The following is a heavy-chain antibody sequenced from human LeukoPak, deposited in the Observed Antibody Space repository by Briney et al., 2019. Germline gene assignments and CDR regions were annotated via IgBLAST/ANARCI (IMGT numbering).Heavy chain of an antibody. CDR1: GFTFSSFA. Sequence: TGGSLRLSCAASGFTFSSFAMSWVRQAPGKGLVWVSSISGSGESTYYAGYVKGRFTVSRDNSKNTLNLQLNSLRAEDTAVYYCAKDAIGQYRPYYFDCWGQGTLVTVSS. J-gene: IGHJ4*02. V-gene: IGHV3-23*01. D-gene: IGHD3-16*02. CDR3: AKDAIGQYRPYYFDC. CDR2: ISGSGEST.